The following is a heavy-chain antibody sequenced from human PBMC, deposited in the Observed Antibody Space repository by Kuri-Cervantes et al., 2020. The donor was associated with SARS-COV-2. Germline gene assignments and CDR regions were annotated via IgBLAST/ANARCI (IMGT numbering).Heavy chain of an antibody. Sequence: SETLSLTCTVSGGSVSSGSYYWSWIRQPPGKGLEWIGYIYYTGGTNYSPSLKSRVTISVDTSKNQFSLKLSSVTAADTAVYYCARVAAGTIEDYYYGMDVWGQGTTVTVSS. D-gene: IGHD6-13*01. CDR2: IYYTGGT. CDR3: ARVAAGTIEDYYYGMDV. CDR1: GGSVSSGSYY. J-gene: IGHJ6*02. V-gene: IGHV4-61*01.